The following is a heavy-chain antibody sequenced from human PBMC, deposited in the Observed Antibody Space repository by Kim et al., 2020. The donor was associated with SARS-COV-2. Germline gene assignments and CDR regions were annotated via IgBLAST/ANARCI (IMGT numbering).Heavy chain of an antibody. Sequence: SETLSLTCTVSGGSISSYYWSWIRQPPGKGLEWIGYIYYSGSTNYNPSLKSRVTISVDTSKNQFSLKLSSVTAADTAVYYCALMVRGNQKQSGGYYYYMDVWGKGTTVTVSS. CDR2: IYYSGST. CDR3: ALMVRGNQKQSGGYYYYMDV. J-gene: IGHJ6*03. CDR1: GGSISSYY. V-gene: IGHV4-59*08. D-gene: IGHD3-10*01.